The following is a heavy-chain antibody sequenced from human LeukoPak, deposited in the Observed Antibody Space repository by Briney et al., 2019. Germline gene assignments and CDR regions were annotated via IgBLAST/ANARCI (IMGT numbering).Heavy chain of an antibody. CDR2: INGDGSST. J-gene: IGHJ4*02. Sequence: GGSLRLSCAASGFTFSNYWMHWVRQAPGKGLVWVSRINGDGSSTSYADSVKGRFTISRDNAKNILYLQMDSLRAEDTAVYYCARDPYGSGRYWGQGTRVTVSS. CDR1: GFTFSNYW. V-gene: IGHV3-74*01. CDR3: ARDPYGSGRY. D-gene: IGHD3-10*01.